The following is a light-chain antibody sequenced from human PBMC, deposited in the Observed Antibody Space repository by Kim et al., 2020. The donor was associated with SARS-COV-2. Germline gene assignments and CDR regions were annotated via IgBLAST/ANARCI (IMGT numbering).Light chain of an antibody. Sequence: ALGQTVKITCQGDSLRTYYTSWYQQKPGQAPLLVISGKNNRPSGIPDRFSGSSSGNTASLTVTGAQAEDEADYYCNSRDSSGNRWVFGGGTQLTVL. V-gene: IGLV3-19*01. J-gene: IGLJ3*02. CDR1: SLRTYY. CDR2: GKN. CDR3: NSRDSSGNRWV.